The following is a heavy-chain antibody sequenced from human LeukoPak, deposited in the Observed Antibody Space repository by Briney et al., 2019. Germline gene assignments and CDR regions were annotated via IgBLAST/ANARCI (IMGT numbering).Heavy chain of an antibody. CDR3: ARDKKGGIAVAGDPFDY. CDR1: GDSVSSNSAA. Sequence: SQTLSLTCAISGDSVSSNSAAWNWIRQFPSRGLEWLGRTYYRSKWYNDYAVSVKSRITINPDTSKNQFSLQLNSVTPEDTAVYYCARDKKGGIAVAGDPFDYWGQGTLVTVSS. V-gene: IGHV6-1*01. D-gene: IGHD6-19*01. CDR2: TYYRSKWYN. J-gene: IGHJ4*02.